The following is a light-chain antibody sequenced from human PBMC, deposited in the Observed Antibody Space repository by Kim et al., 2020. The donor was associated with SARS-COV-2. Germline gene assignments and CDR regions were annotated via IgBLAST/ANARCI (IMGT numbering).Light chain of an antibody. V-gene: IGLV3-21*04. CDR2: YDS. CDR3: QVWDSSSDHVV. Sequence: SYELTQPPSVSVAPGKTARITCGGNNIGSKSVHWYRQKPGQAPVLVIYYDSDRPSGIPERFSGSNSGNTATLTISRVEVGDEADYYCQVWDSSSDHVVFG. CDR1: NIGSKS. J-gene: IGLJ2*01.